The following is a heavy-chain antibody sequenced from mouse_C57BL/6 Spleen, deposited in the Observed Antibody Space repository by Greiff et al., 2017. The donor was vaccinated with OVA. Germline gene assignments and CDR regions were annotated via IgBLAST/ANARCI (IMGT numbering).Heavy chain of an antibody. Sequence: QAQLQQPGAELVRPGSSVKLSCKASGYTFTSYWMDWVKQRPGQGLEWIGNIYPSDSETHYNQKFKDKATLTVDKSSSTAYMQLSSLTSEDSAVYYCARGVLGAMDYWGQGTSVTVSS. CDR1: GYTFTSYW. J-gene: IGHJ4*01. D-gene: IGHD3-3*01. CDR2: IYPSDSET. V-gene: IGHV1-61*01. CDR3: ARGVLGAMDY.